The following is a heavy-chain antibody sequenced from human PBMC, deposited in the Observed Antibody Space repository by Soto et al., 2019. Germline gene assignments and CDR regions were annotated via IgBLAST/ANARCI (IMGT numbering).Heavy chain of an antibody. CDR2: IIPIFGTA. Sequence: SVKVSCKASGGTFSSYAISWVRQAPGQGLEWMGGIIPIFGTANYAQKFQGRVTITADESTSTAYMELSSLRSEDTAVYYCARDHVVTGTTSRAYNWFDPWGQGTLVTVSS. V-gene: IGHV1-69*13. D-gene: IGHD1-7*01. CDR3: ARDHVVTGTTSRAYNWFDP. CDR1: GGTFSSYA. J-gene: IGHJ5*02.